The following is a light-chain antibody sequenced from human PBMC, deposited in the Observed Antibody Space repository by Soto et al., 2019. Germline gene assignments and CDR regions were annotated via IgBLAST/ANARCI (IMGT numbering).Light chain of an antibody. V-gene: IGKV1-39*01. CDR2: AAS. J-gene: IGKJ4*01. CDR3: QQSYRTPT. Sequence: DIQMTQSPSSLSASVGDRVTITCRASQSISSYLNWYQQKPGKAPKLLIYAASSLQSGVPSRFSGSGSGTDFTLTISSLQPEDFATYYFQQSYRTPTFGGGTKVEIK. CDR1: QSISSY.